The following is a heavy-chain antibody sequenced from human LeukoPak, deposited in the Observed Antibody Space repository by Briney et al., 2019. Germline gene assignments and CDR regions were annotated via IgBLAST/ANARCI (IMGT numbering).Heavy chain of an antibody. J-gene: IGHJ6*04. V-gene: IGHV1-46*01. CDR2: INPSGGST. CDR3: ARDPGIAAAAPYYYYGMDV. D-gene: IGHD6-13*01. CDR1: GYTFTGYY. Sequence: ASVKVSCKASGYTFTGYYMHWVRQAPGQGLEWMGIINPSGGSTSYAQKFQGRVTMTRDTSTSTVYMELSSLRSEDTAVYYCARDPGIAAAAPYYYYGMDVWGKGTTVTVSS.